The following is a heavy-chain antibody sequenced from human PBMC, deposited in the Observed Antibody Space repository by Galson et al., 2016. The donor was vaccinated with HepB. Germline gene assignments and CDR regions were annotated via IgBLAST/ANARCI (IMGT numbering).Heavy chain of an antibody. V-gene: IGHV3-30*04. CDR3: AKDQVSAAPDFFDY. CDR1: GFVFTAYE. D-gene: IGHD6-25*01. Sequence: SLRLSCATSGFVFTAYEVHWVRQAPAKELEWVAVMSPDGNIKLYADSVKGRFTISRDNSRNTLYLQMNSLRPDVTAVYYCAKDQVSAAPDFFDYCGQGTLVTGSS. J-gene: IGHJ4*02. CDR2: MSPDGNIK.